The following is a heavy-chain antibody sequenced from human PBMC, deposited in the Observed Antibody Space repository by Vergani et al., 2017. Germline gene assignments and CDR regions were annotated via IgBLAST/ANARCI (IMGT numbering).Heavy chain of an antibody. CDR2: INPNSGGT. J-gene: IGHJ6*03. Sequence: QVQLVQSGAEVKKPGASVKVSCKASGYAFTGYYMHWVRQAPGQGLEWMGWINPNSGGTNYAQKCQGRVTMTRDTSISTAYMELSRLRSDDTAVYYCARAATTERYYYYYYMDVWGKGTTVTVSS. D-gene: IGHD4-17*01. V-gene: IGHV1-2*02. CDR1: GYAFTGYY. CDR3: ARAATTERYYYYYYMDV.